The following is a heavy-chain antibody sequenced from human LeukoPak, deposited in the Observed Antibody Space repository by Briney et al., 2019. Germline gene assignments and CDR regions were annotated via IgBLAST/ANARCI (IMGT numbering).Heavy chain of an antibody. V-gene: IGHV4-4*07. Sequence: SETLSLPCTVSGGSISSYYRSWIRKPAGKGLEWIGRIYTSGSTNYNPSLKSRVPMLVDTSKNQFSLKLSSVTAADTAVYYCARERYCSGGSCYSYYYYMDVWGKGTTVTISS. J-gene: IGHJ6*03. CDR3: ARERYCSGGSCYSYYYYMDV. CDR1: GGSISSYY. D-gene: IGHD2-15*01. CDR2: IYTSGST.